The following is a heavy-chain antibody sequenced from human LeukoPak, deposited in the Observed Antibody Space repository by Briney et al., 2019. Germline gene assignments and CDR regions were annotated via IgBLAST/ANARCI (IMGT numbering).Heavy chain of an antibody. D-gene: IGHD6-25*01. CDR2: IWADGSDQ. Sequence: QPGRSLRLSCAASGFTFRRHAMHWVRQAPGKGLDWVAFIWADGSDQEYADSVKGRFTISRDNSKKTMYLQMNSLRVEDTAVYYCARDPPGSGWALDYWGQGTLVTVSS. V-gene: IGHV3-33*01. CDR3: ARDPPGSGWALDY. J-gene: IGHJ4*02. CDR1: GFTFRRHA.